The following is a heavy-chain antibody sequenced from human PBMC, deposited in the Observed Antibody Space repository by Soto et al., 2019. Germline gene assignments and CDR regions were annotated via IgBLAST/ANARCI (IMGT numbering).Heavy chain of an antibody. Sequence: SGPTLVNPTQTLTLTCTFSGFSLSTSGMCVSWIRQPPGKALEWLALIDWDDDKYYSTSLKTRLTISKDTSKNQVVLTMTNMDPVDTATYYCARANDYDSSGSLPGAFDSWGQGTMVTVSS. CDR1: GFSLSTSGMC. CDR2: IDWDDDK. V-gene: IGHV2-70*01. J-gene: IGHJ3*02. D-gene: IGHD3-22*01. CDR3: ARANDYDSSGSLPGAFDS.